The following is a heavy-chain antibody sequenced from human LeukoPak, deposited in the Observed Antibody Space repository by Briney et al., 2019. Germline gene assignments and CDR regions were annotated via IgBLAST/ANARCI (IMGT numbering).Heavy chain of an antibody. CDR3: VRDGAHWDLDY. D-gene: IGHD7-27*01. Sequence: PGGSLRLSCAASGFTFSSYGMHWVRQAPGKGLEWVAFIQSDGGNEYYADSVEGRFTTSRDNSKNTVHLQMNSLRAEDTAMYYCVRDGAHWDLDYWGQGTLVTVSS. CDR2: IQSDGGNE. J-gene: IGHJ4*02. V-gene: IGHV3-30*02. CDR1: GFTFSSYG.